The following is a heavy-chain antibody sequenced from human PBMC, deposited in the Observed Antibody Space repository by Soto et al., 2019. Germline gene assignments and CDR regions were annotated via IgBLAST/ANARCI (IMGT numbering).Heavy chain of an antibody. CDR1: ACTPRPYD. CDR3: AGGLGSRPLGNWFDP. Sequence: SRRLRSTASACTPRPYDKNLYRQPPAKKQEWVSYISSSGSTIYYADSVKGRFTISRDNAKNSLYLQMNSLRAEDTAVYYCAGGLGSRPLGNWFDPWGQGTLV. J-gene: IGHJ5*02. D-gene: IGHD3-10*01. CDR2: ISSSGSTI. V-gene: IGHV3-48*03.